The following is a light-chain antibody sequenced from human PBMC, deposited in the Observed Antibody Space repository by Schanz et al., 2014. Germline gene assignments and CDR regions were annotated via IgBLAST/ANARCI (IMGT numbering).Light chain of an antibody. CDR1: QSVSSS. V-gene: IGKV3-15*01. J-gene: IGKJ1*01. Sequence: EIVMTQSPGTLSVSPGERVTLSCRASQSVSSSLAWYQQRPGQAPSLLIYGASTRATGIPARFSGSGSGTEFALTISNLQSEDFAVYYCQQYNDWRTFGQGTKVEVK. CDR2: GAS. CDR3: QQYNDWRT.